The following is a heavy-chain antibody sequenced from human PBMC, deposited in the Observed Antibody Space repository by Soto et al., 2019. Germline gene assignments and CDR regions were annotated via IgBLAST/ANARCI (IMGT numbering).Heavy chain of an antibody. Sequence: QVQLVQSGAEVKKPGSSVKVSCKASGGTFNNYAISWVRQAPGQGLAWMGGIIPLFGATNYAQHFQGRVTITADKFTSTSDMELSSLKSEDTAVYYCARLIGEGYSGTYGLDYWGQGTLVTVSS. CDR3: ARLIGEGYSGTYGLDY. J-gene: IGHJ4*02. CDR2: IIPLFGAT. D-gene: IGHD1-26*01. CDR1: GGTFNNYA. V-gene: IGHV1-69*06.